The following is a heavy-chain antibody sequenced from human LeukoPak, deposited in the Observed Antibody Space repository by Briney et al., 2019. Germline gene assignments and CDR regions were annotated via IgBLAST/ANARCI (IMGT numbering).Heavy chain of an antibody. J-gene: IGHJ4*02. Sequence: SQTLSLTCTVSGGSISSGGSYWSWIRQHPGKGLEWIGYIYYSGSTYYNPSLKSRVTISVDTSKNQFSLKLSSVTAADTAVYYCARDRAGDRASFDYWGQGTLVTVSS. D-gene: IGHD4-17*01. V-gene: IGHV4-31*03. CDR1: GGSISSGGSY. CDR2: IYYSGST. CDR3: ARDRAGDRASFDY.